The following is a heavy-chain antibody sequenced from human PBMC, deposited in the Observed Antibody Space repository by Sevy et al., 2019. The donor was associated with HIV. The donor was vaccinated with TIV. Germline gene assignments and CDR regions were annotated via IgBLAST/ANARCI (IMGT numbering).Heavy chain of an antibody. CDR3: ANRRGYIDGPFDY. CDR2: IHYSGGT. J-gene: IGHJ4*02. CDR1: GGSISSSDSY. D-gene: IGHD5-12*01. V-gene: IGHV4-30-4*08. Sequence: SETLSLTCTVSGGSISSSDSYWSWIRQPPGKGLEWIGYIHYSGGTYYNPFLKSRVAMSVDTSEKQFSLKLSFLTVADTAVYYCANRRGYIDGPFDYWGQGTLVTVSS.